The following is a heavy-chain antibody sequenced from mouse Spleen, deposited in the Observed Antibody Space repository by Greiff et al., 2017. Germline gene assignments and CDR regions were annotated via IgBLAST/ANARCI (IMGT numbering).Heavy chain of an antibody. Sequence: QVQLQQSGAELVRPGSSVKLSCKASGYTFTSYWMHWVKQRPIQGLEWIGNIDPSDSETHYNQKFKDKATLTVDKSSSTAYMQLSSLTSEDSAVYYCAYYYGSSSFAYWGQGTLVTVSA. CDR1: GYTFTSYW. V-gene: IGHV1-52*01. J-gene: IGHJ3*01. D-gene: IGHD1-1*01. CDR2: IDPSDSET. CDR3: AYYYGSSSFAY.